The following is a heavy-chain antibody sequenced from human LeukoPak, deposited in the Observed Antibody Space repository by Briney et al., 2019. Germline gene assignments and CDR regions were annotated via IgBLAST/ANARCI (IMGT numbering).Heavy chain of an antibody. V-gene: IGHV4-34*01. CDR2: INHSGST. D-gene: IGHD3-9*01. Sequence: SETLSLTCAVYGGSFSGYYWSWIRQPPGKGLEWIGEINHSGSTNYNPSLKSRVTISVDTSKNQFSLKLSSVTAADTAVYYCARRLRYFDLPPHFDYWGQGTLVTVSS. J-gene: IGHJ4*02. CDR3: ARRLRYFDLPPHFDY. CDR1: GGSFSGYY.